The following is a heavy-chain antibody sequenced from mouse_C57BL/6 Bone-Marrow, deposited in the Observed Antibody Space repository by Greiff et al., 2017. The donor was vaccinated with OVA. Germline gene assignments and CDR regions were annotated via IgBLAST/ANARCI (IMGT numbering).Heavy chain of an antibody. Sequence: QVQLQQSGPGLVQPSQSLSISCTASGFSLTSYGVHWVRQSPGKGLEWLGVIWRGGSTAYYAAFITRLSISTDNSKSQVVFKMNSLQADDTAIDYCARRGYGSSYWCAYWGQGTLVTVSA. CDR2: IWRGGST. J-gene: IGHJ3*01. CDR3: ARRGYGSSYWCAY. CDR1: GFSLTSYG. V-gene: IGHV2-2*01. D-gene: IGHD1-1*01.